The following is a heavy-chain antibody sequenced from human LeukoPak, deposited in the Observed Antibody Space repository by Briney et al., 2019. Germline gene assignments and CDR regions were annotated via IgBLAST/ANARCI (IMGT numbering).Heavy chain of an antibody. V-gene: IGHV4-34*01. D-gene: IGHD1-7*01. J-gene: IGHJ6*02. CDR2: INHSGST. CDR3: ARSSADRELFYYYGMDV. CDR1: GGSFSGYY. Sequence: SETLSLTCAVYGGSFSGYYWSWIRQPPGKGLEWIGEINHSGSTNYNPSLKSRVTISVDTSKNQFSLKLSSVTAADTAVYYCARSSADRELFYYYGMDVWGQGTTVTVSS.